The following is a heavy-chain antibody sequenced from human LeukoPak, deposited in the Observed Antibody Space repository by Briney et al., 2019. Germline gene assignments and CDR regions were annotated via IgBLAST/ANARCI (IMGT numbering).Heavy chain of an antibody. CDR3: ARSGSDSSGYQNDY. V-gene: IGHV1-2*02. CDR2: INPNSGGT. J-gene: IGHJ4*02. D-gene: IGHD3-22*01. Sequence: ASVKVSCKASGYTFTGYYMHWVRQAPGQGLEWMGWINPNSGGTNYAQKFQGRVTMTRDTSISTAYMELSRLRSDDTAVYYCARSGSDSSGYQNDYWGQGTLVTVSS. CDR1: GYTFTGYY.